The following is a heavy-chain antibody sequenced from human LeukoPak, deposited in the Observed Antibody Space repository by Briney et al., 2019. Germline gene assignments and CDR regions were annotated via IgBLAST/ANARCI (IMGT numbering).Heavy chain of an antibody. J-gene: IGHJ4*02. Sequence: QTGGSLRLSCAASGFTFSSYGMRWVRQAPGKGLEWVAVISYDGSNKYYADSVKGRFTISRDNSKNTLYLQMNSLRAEDTAVYYCAKDKYSSSWQYFDYWGQGTLVTVSS. CDR2: ISYDGSNK. D-gene: IGHD6-13*01. V-gene: IGHV3-30*18. CDR3: AKDKYSSSWQYFDY. CDR1: GFTFSSYG.